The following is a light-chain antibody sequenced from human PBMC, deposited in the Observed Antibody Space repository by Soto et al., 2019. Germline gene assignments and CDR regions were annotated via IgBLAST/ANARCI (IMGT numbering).Light chain of an antibody. J-gene: IGKJ1*01. CDR3: QQYGSSPRT. CDR1: QSVSSY. V-gene: IGKV3-20*01. Sequence: DIVLTQSPATLSLSPVERATLSCRASQSVSSYLAWYQQKPGQAPRLLIYDASNRATGIPDRFSGSGSGTDFTLTISRLEPEDFAVYYCQQYGSSPRTFGQGTKVDIK. CDR2: DAS.